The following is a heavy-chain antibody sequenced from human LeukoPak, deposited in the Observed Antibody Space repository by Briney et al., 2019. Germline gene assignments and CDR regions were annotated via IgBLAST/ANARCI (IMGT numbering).Heavy chain of an antibody. CDR1: GFTFSSYA. V-gene: IGHV3-30-3*01. CDR2: MSFDGSKS. Sequence: GGSLRLSCAASGFTFSSYAMHWVRQAPGKGLEWVAVMSFDGSKSYYADSMKGRCTISRDDAKNSLYLQMSSLRAEDTAVYYCARDRSSTWYSDWGQGTLVTVSS. J-gene: IGHJ4*02. CDR3: ARDRSSTWYSD. D-gene: IGHD6-13*01.